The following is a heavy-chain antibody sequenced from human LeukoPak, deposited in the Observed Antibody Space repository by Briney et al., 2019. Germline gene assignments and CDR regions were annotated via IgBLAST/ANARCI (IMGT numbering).Heavy chain of an antibody. CDR1: GFTFSFYW. CDR2: INNDGRST. J-gene: IGHJ4*02. V-gene: IGHV3-74*01. D-gene: IGHD2-15*01. Sequence: GGSLRLSCASSGFTFSFYWMHWVRQAPGRGLVWVSRINNDGRSTSYAGSVKGRFTISRDNAKNTLYLQMNSLRAEDTAVYYCARDNEYCTGGTCRLDYWGQGALVTVSS. CDR3: ARDNEYCTGGTCRLDY.